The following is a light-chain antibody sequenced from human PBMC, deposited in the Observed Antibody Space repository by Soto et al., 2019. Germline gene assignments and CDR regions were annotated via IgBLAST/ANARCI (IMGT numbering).Light chain of an antibody. CDR3: QHYNSYSGA. CDR2: KAS. Sequence: DIPMTQSPSTLSGSVGDRVTITCRASQTMSSWLAWYQQKPGKAPKLLIYKASTLKSGVPSSFSGSGSGTEFTLTISSLQPDDFATYYCQHYNSYSGAFGQGTKMELK. J-gene: IGKJ1*01. V-gene: IGKV1-5*03. CDR1: QTMSSW.